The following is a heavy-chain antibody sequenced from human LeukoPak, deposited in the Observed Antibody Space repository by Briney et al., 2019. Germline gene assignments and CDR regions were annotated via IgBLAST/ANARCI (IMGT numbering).Heavy chain of an antibody. CDR1: GYTFPSYG. CDR3: ARASGVSAAGSPYYFDY. Sequence: GASVKVSCKASGYTFPSYGITWVRQAPGQGLECMGWISPYGGNTDYAQKFQGRVTMTTDTSTTTAYMELRSLRSDDTAVYYCARASGVSAAGSPYYFDYWGQGTLVTVSS. J-gene: IGHJ4*02. CDR2: ISPYGGNT. D-gene: IGHD6-13*01. V-gene: IGHV1-18*01.